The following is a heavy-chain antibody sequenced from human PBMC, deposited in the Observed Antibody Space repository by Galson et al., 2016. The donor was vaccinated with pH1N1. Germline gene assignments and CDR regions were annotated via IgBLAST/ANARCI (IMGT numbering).Heavy chain of an antibody. CDR2: IRSKANNFAT. CDR1: GFGFSETA. Sequence: SLRLSCAASGFGFSETAMHWVRQASGKGLEWIGRIRSKANNFATAYAASLKGRFTISRDDSNNMAYLQMSSLKTEDTAVYFCTRQGPMVRGVARWIGYWGQGTLVTVSS. J-gene: IGHJ4*02. V-gene: IGHV3-73*01. D-gene: IGHD3-10*01. CDR3: TRQGPMVRGVARWIGY.